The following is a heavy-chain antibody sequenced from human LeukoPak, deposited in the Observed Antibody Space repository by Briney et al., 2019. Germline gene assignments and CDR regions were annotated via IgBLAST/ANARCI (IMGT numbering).Heavy chain of an antibody. CDR3: AELGITMIGGV. Sequence: AGGPLRLSCAASGFTFDDYGMSWVRQAPGKGLEWVSGINWNGGSTGYADSVKGRFTISRDNAKNSLYLQMNSLRAEDTAVYYCAELGITMIGGVWGKGTTVTISS. CDR2: INWNGGST. D-gene: IGHD3-10*02. J-gene: IGHJ6*04. CDR1: GFTFDDYG. V-gene: IGHV3-20*04.